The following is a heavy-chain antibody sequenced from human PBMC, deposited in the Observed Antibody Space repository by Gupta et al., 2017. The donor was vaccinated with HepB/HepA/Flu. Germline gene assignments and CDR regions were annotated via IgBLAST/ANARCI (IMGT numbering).Heavy chain of an antibody. D-gene: IGHD3-10*01. CDR1: GFTFSSYA. V-gene: IGHV3-30-3*01. J-gene: IGHJ4*02. CDR3: ARDSRYYYGSGSHDY. Sequence: QVQLVESGGGVVQPGRSLRLSCAASGFTFSSYAMHWVRQAPGKGLEWVAVISYDGSNKYYADSVKGRFTISRDNSKNTLYLQMNSLRAEDTAVYYCARDSRYYYGSGSHDYWGQGTLVTVSS. CDR2: ISYDGSNK.